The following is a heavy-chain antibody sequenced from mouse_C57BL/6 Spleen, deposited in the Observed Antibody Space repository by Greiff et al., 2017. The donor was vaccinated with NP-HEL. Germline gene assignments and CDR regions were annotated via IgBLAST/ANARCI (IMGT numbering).Heavy chain of an antibody. CDR1: GFNIKDDY. CDR3: TTGGNFDY. J-gene: IGHJ2*01. CDR2: IDPENGDT. D-gene: IGHD1-1*02. V-gene: IGHV14-4*01. Sequence: EVQLQQSGAELVKPGASVKLSCTASGFNIKDDYMHWVKQRPEQGLEWIGWIDPENGDTEYASKFQGKATIPADTSSNTAYLQLSSLTSDDTAVYYMTTGGNFDYWGKGTTLTVSA.